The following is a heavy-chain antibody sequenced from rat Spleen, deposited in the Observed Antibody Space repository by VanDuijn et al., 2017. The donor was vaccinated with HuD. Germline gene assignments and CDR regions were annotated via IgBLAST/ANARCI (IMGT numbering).Heavy chain of an antibody. V-gene: IGHV5-27*01. CDR2: ISTGGGST. CDR3: TREGSVGWFTY. CDR1: GFTFSDFG. D-gene: IGHD1-8*01. J-gene: IGHJ3*01. Sequence: EVQLVESDGGLVQPGRSLKLSCSASGFTFSDFGMHWIRQAPTKGLEWVAYISTGGGSTYYRDSVRGRFTISRDNAESTLYLQMNSLRSEDTATYYCTREGSVGWFTYWGQGTLVTVSS.